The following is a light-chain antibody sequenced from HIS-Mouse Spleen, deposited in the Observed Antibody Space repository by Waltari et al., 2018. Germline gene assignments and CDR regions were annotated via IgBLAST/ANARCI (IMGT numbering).Light chain of an antibody. V-gene: IGLV2-11*01. CDR2: DVS. Sequence: QSALTQPRSVSGSPGQSVPISCTGTSSDVGGYNYVSWYQQHPGKAPKLMIYDVSKRPSGVSNRFSGSKSGNTASLTISGLQAEDEADYYCSSYTSSSPYVVFGGGTKLTVL. CDR1: SSDVGGYNY. J-gene: IGLJ2*01. CDR3: SSYTSSSPYVV.